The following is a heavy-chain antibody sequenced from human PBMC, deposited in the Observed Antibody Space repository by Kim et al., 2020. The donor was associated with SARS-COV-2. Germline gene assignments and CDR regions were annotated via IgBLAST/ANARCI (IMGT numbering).Heavy chain of an antibody. CDR1: GGSISSSSYY. V-gene: IGHV4-39*01. J-gene: IGHJ5*02. D-gene: IGHD2-2*02. CDR2: IYYSGST. Sequence: SETLSLTCTVSGGSISSSSYYWGWIRQPPGKGLEWIGSIYYSGSTYYNPSLKSRVTISVDTSKNQFSLKLSSVTAADTAVYYCARQGYYCSSTSCYRGWFDPWGQGTLVTVSS. CDR3: ARQGYYCSSTSCYRGWFDP.